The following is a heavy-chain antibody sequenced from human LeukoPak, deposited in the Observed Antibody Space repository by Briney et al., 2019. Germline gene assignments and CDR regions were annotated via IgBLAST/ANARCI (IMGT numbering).Heavy chain of an antibody. CDR1: GYTLTSYA. CDR2: MNPNSSNT. J-gene: IGHJ4*02. Sequence: GGSAKVSSKASGYTLTSYAISSVRHATRQGLERMGWMNPNSSNTGYAQKFQGRVTVTRNTSISTAYMELSSLRSEDTAVYYCASLVPYYGSGSYYKTFDYWGQGTLVTVSS. CDR3: ASLVPYYGSGSYYKTFDY. V-gene: IGHV1-8*01. D-gene: IGHD3-10*01.